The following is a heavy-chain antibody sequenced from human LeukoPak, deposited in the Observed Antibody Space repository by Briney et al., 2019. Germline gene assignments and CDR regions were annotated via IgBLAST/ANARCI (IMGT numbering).Heavy chain of an antibody. CDR1: GFTFSAYA. CDR2: ISGSGGST. J-gene: IGHJ4*02. V-gene: IGHV3-23*01. CDR3: ATLAAAGMKVFDY. Sequence: GGSLRLSCAASGFTFSAYAMTWVRQAPGKGLEWVSAISGSGGSTYYADSVRGRFTISRDNSKNTLYLQMNSLRAEDTAVYYCATLAAAGMKVFDYWGQGTLVTVSS. D-gene: IGHD6-13*01.